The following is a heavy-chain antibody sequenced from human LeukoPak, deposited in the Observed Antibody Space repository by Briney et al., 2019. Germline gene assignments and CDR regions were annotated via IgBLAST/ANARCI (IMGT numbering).Heavy chain of an antibody. CDR1: GGSINNHY. J-gene: IGHJ4*02. CDR2: IYYSGST. D-gene: IGHD1-1*01. V-gene: IGHV4-59*11. Sequence: SETLSLSCTVSGGSINNHYWSWIRQPPGKGLEWIGYIYYSGSTNYNPPFKSRATISVDTSKNQFSLKLTSVTAADTAVYYCARVSDNTADYWGQGTLVTVSS. CDR3: ARVSDNTADY.